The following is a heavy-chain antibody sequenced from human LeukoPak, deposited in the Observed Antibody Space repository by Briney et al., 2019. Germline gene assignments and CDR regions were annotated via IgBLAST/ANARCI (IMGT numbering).Heavy chain of an antibody. J-gene: IGHJ4*02. D-gene: IGHD4-17*01. CDR2: IHTSGSA. CDR1: GSSFNTYY. CDR3: ARDIVYLIDEDYG. V-gene: IGHV4-4*07. Sequence: SETLSLTCSVSGSSFNTYYWSWIRQPAGKALEWIGRIHTSGSADYSPSLQSRVTISVDMSKKEFSLKLTSVTAADTAVYYCARDIVYLIDEDYGWGQGILVTVAS.